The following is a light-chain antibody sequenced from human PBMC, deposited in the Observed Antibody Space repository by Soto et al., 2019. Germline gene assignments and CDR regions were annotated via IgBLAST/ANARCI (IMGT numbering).Light chain of an antibody. CDR1: QSISTY. V-gene: IGKV1-39*01. J-gene: IGKJ3*01. CDR3: QQSYSTPFT. Sequence: DIQMTQSPSSLSASVGDRVTITCRASQSISTYLSWYQQKAGKAPKVMIHAASSLQSGVPSRFSGSGSGTDFTLTISSLQPEDFGTYYCQQSYSTPFTFAPGTKVHIK. CDR2: AAS.